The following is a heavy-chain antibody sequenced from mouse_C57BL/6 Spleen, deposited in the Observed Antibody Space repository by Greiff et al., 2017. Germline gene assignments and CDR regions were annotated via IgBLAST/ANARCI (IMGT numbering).Heavy chain of an antibody. V-gene: IGHV2-2*01. CDR3: ARNPAQATDFAY. CDR1: GFSFTSYG. J-gene: IGHJ3*01. Sequence: VQLQQSGPGLVQPSQSLSITCPVSGFSFTSYGVHWVRQSPGKGLEWLGVIWSGGSTDYNAAFISRLSISKDNYKSQVFFKMNSLQADDTTIYYCARNPAQATDFAYWGQGTLVTVSA. D-gene: IGHD3-2*02. CDR2: IWSGGST.